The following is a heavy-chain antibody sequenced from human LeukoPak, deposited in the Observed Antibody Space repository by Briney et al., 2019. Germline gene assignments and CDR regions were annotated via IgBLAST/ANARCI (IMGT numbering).Heavy chain of an antibody. J-gene: IGHJ4*02. CDR3: ASSKYYDILTGYYNGLDY. Sequence: GASLLISCQGSGYIFTSYWISWVRQLPGKGLEWMGRIDPSDSYTNYSPSFQGHVTISADKSISTAYLQWSSLKASDTAMYYCASSKYYDILTGYYNGLDYWGQGTLVTVSS. CDR2: IDPSDSYT. CDR1: GYIFTSYW. D-gene: IGHD3-9*01. V-gene: IGHV5-10-1*01.